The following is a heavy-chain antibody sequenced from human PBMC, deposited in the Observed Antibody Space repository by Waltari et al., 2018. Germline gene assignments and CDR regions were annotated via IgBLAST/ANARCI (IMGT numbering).Heavy chain of an antibody. CDR2: IWYDGGNK. J-gene: IGHJ4*02. Sequence: QVQLVESGGGVVQPGRSLRLSCAASGFSFSTYGMHWVRQAPGKGLEGVAVIWYDGGNKYYADSVKGRFTISRDNSKNTLNLQMNSLRAEDTAVYYCARGGSNWNANYLDYWGQGTLVTVSS. D-gene: IGHD1-1*01. CDR1: GFSFSTYG. CDR3: ARGGSNWNANYLDY. V-gene: IGHV3-33*01.